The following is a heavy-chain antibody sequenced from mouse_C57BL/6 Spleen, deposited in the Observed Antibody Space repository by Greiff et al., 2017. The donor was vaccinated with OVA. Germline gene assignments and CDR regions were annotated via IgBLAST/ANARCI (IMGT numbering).Heavy chain of an antibody. D-gene: IGHD2-4*01. CDR1: GFTFSSYA. J-gene: IGHJ4*01. V-gene: IGHV5-4*01. CDR2: ISDGGSYT. CDR3: AGGYDYDDAMDY. Sequence: EVHLVESGGGLVKPGGSLKLSCAASGFTFSSYAMSWVRQTPEKRLEWVATISDGGSYTYYPDNVKGRFTISRDNAKNNLYLQMSHLKSEDTAMYYCAGGYDYDDAMDYWGQGTSVTVSS.